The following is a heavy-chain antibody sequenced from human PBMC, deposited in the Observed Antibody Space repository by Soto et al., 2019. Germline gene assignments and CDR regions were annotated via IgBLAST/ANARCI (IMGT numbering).Heavy chain of an antibody. CDR1: GFTFSDYY. V-gene: IGHV3-11*01. CDR2: ISSSGSTI. D-gene: IGHD5-18*01. J-gene: IGHJ6*02. Sequence: QVQLVESGGGLVKPGGSLRLSCVASGFTFSDYYMSWIRQAPGKGLEWVSYISSSGSTIYYADSVKGRFTISRDNAKNSLYLQMNSLRAEATAVYYCARGRVDTLMVTYHDYYGMDVWGQGTTVTVSS. CDR3: ARGRVDTLMVTYHDYYGMDV.